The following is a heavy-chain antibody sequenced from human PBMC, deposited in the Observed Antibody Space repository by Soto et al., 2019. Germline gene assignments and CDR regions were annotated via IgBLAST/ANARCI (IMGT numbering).Heavy chain of an antibody. CDR2: ISGSGGST. V-gene: IGHV3-23*01. D-gene: IGHD5-18*01. CDR1: GFTFSSYA. Sequence: VQLLESGGGLVQPGGSLRLSCAASGFTFSSYAMSWVRQAPGKGLEWVSAISGSGGSTYYADSVKGRFTSSRANSNNPPYLQMNSLRAEDTAVYYCAKDTELWFRGVDYWGQGNLVTVSS. CDR3: AKDTELWFRGVDY. J-gene: IGHJ4*02.